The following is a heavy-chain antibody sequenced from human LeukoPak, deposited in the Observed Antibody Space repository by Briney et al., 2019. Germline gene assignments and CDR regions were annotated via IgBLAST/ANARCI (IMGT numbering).Heavy chain of an antibody. Sequence: PSETLSLTCAVYGGSFSGYYWSWIRQPPGKGLEWIGEINHSGSTYYNPSLKSRVTISVGSSKNQFSLKLTSVTAADTAVYYCATLGEYYDSSGYYYNWGQGTLVTVSS. CDR3: ATLGEYYDSSGYYYN. CDR2: INHSGST. D-gene: IGHD3-22*01. V-gene: IGHV4-34*01. J-gene: IGHJ4*02. CDR1: GGSFSGYY.